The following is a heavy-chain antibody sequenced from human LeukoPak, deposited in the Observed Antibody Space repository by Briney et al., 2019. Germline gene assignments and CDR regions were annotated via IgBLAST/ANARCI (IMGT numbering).Heavy chain of an antibody. J-gene: IGHJ4*02. CDR2: YHSSGST. CDR1: GGSISSYY. V-gene: IGHV4-4*07. Sequence: SETLSLTCTVSGGSISSYYWSWIRQPAGKGLEWIGRYHSSGSTYYNPSLKSRVTMSVDTSKNQFSLKLSSVTAADTAVFYCARGINQYYSDYWGQGTLVTVSS. D-gene: IGHD1-14*01. CDR3: ARGINQYYSDY.